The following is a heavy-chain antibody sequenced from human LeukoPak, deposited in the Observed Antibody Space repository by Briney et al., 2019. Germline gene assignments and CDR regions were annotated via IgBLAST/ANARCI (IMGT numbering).Heavy chain of an antibody. D-gene: IGHD6-6*01. V-gene: IGHV1-8*01. J-gene: IGHJ4*02. CDR2: MNPNSGNT. Sequence: ASVKVSCKASGYTFTSYDINWVRQATGKGLEWMGSMNPNSGNTGYAQKFQGRVTMTRNTSISTAYMELSSLRSEDTAVYYCARGPTYSSSSQLDYRGQGTLVTVSS. CDR3: ARGPTYSSSSQLDY. CDR1: GYTFTSYD.